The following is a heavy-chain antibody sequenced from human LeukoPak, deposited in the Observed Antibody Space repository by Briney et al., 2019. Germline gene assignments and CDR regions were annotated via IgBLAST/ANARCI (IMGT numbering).Heavy chain of an antibody. Sequence: PSETLSLTCTVSGGSFSGFYWTWIRQAAGKGLEWIGRIYTSGSTNYHPSLKSRVTMSVDTSKTQFFLKLSSVTAADTAVYYCARYAAAGTPRSPLDYWGQGTLVTVSS. CDR2: IYTSGST. D-gene: IGHD6-13*01. J-gene: IGHJ4*02. CDR3: ARYAAAGTPRSPLDY. V-gene: IGHV4-4*07. CDR1: GGSFSGFY.